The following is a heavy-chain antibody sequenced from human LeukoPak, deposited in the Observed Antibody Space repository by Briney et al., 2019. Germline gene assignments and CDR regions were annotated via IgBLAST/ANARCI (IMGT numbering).Heavy chain of an antibody. CDR2: ISYDGSNK. CDR3: ARGSWFDP. CDR1: GFTFSSYA. J-gene: IGHJ5*02. Sequence: GGSLRLSCAASGFTFSSYAMHWVRQAPGKGLEWVAVISYDGSNKYYADSVKGRFTISRDNSKNTLYLQMNSLRAEDTAVYYCARGSWFDPWGQGTLVTVSS. V-gene: IGHV3-30-3*01.